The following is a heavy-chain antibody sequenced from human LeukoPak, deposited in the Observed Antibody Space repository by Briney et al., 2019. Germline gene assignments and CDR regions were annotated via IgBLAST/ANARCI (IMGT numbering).Heavy chain of an antibody. D-gene: IGHD2-15*01. CDR1: GYTFTDYY. J-gene: IGHJ6*02. CDR2: INPNSGGT. V-gene: IGHV1-2*02. Sequence: ASVKVSCKASGYTFTDYYMRWVRQAPGQGLEWMGWINPNSGGTSFAQKFLGRVTMTRDTSISTAYMGLSRLRSDDTAVYYCARFVAATQAYYYYGMDVWGQGTTVTVSS. CDR3: ARFVAATQAYYYYGMDV.